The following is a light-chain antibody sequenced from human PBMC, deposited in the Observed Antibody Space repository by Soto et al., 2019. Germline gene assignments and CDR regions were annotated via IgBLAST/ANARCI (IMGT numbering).Light chain of an antibody. CDR1: SSDVGGYNF. V-gene: IGLV2-11*01. J-gene: IGLJ1*01. CDR3: CSYVGSYTSYV. CDR2: DVT. Sequence: QSALTQPRSVSGSPGQSVTISCTGTSSDVGGYNFVSWYQQHPGKAPKFMIYDVTKRPSGVPDPFSGSKSGNTASRTISGVQAEDEADYDCCSYVGSYTSYVFGTGTKLTVL.